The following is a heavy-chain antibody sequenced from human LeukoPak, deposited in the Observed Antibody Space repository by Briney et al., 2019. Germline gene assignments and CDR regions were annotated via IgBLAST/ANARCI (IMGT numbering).Heavy chain of an antibody. CDR2: ISGSGGST. V-gene: IGHV3-23*01. J-gene: IGHJ6*03. D-gene: IGHD1-14*01. CDR3: AKNGEPHYYMDV. Sequence: GSLRLSCAASGFTFSSYAMSWVRQAPGKGLEWVSAISGSGGSTYYADSVKGRLTTSRDNSKNTLYLQMNSLTAEDTAVYYCAKNGEPHYYMDVWGKGTTVTVSS. CDR1: GFTFSSYA.